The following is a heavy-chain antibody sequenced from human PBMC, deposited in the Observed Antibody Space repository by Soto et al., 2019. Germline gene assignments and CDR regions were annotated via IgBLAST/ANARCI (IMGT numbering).Heavy chain of an antibody. CDR1: GYTITSYG. CDR2: ISAYNGNT. D-gene: IGHD3-22*01. Sequence: VASVKVSCKASGYTITSYGISWVRQAPGQGLEWMGWISAYNGNTNYAQKLQGRVTMTTDTSTNTAYMELRSLRSDDTAVYYCARGGLAYYYDSSGYYYGNYFDYWGQGTLVTVSS. CDR3: ARGGLAYYYDSSGYYYGNYFDY. J-gene: IGHJ4*02. V-gene: IGHV1-18*01.